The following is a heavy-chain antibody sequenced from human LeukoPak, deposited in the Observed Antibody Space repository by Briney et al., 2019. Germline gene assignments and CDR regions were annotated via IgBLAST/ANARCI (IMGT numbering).Heavy chain of an antibody. V-gene: IGHV1-18*01. J-gene: IGHJ4*02. Sequence: GASVKVSCKASGYTFTNYGISWVRQAPGQGLEGMGWISAYSGDTKYAQKLQGRVTMTTDTSTSTAYMELRSLRSDDTAVYYCARVEGGYDILTGYYEYWGQGTLVTVSS. CDR3: ARVEGGYDILTGYYEY. CDR2: ISAYSGDT. D-gene: IGHD3-9*01. CDR1: GYTFTNYG.